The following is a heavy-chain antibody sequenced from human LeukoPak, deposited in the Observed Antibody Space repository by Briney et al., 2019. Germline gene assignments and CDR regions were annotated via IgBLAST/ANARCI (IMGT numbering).Heavy chain of an antibody. V-gene: IGHV3-11*01. J-gene: IGHJ4*01. CDR1: EFGFSDSY. D-gene: IGHD2-8*01. Sequence: PGGSLRLSCVVSEFGFSDSYMTWIRQTPGKGLEWLAYISGSGSDMYYADSVKGRFTISRDNAKNSLYLQMNSLRPDDTALYYCSTDPRLLIYWGHGTLVTVSS. CDR2: ISGSGSDM. CDR3: STDPRLLIY.